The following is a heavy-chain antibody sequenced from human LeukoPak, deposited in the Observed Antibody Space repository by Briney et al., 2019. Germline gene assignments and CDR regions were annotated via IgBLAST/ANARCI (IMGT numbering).Heavy chain of an antibody. V-gene: IGHV1-18*01. J-gene: IGHJ4*02. CDR2: ISAYNGDT. Sequence: GASVNVSCKASGYTFTHHSISWVRQAPGQGLEWMGWISAYNGDTNYAQKFRGRVTMTTDTSTTTAYMELRSLGSDDTAVYYCARDPSNSSGRYEYFDSWGQGTLVTVSS. CDR1: GYTFTHHS. CDR3: ARDPSNSSGRYEYFDS. D-gene: IGHD6-19*01.